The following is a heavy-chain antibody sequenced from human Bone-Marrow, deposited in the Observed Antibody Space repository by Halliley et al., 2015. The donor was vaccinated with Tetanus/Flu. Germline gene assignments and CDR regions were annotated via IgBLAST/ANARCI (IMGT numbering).Heavy chain of an antibody. V-gene: IGHV4-59*01. J-gene: IGHJ5*02. CDR1: GGSITNYY. D-gene: IGHD3-10*01. CDR2: IYYSGST. CDR3: ARDVTPAPAFRGFGYFGP. Sequence: TLSLTCTVSGGSITNYYWNWIRHSPGKGLEWIGYIYYSGSTNYNPSLKSRVTISVDTSKNQFSLKLSSVTAADTAVYYCARDVTPAPAFRGFGYFGPRGHGPRVSVTS.